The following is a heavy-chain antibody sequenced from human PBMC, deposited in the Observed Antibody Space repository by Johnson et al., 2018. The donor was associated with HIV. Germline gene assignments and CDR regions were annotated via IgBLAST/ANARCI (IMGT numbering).Heavy chain of an antibody. Sequence: VQLVESGGGVVQPGRSLRLSCAVSGFTLSSYVMSWVRLNPGKGLEWVSSMSGGGGSAYYSDSVKGRFTISSDTSKNTLYLQMNSLRAEDTAVYYCARVPWSLDAFDSGGQGTMVTVSS. V-gene: IGHV3-23*04. D-gene: IGHD2-15*01. CDR2: MSGGGGSA. CDR3: ARVPWSLDAFDS. CDR1: GFTLSSYV. J-gene: IGHJ3*02.